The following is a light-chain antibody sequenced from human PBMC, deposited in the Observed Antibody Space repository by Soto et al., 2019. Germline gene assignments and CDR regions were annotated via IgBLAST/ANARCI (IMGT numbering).Light chain of an antibody. CDR3: QQRTDWPT. V-gene: IGKV3-11*01. CDR1: QSVGSY. J-gene: IGKJ2*01. CDR2: DAS. Sequence: EIVLTQSPATLSFSPGERATLSCRASQSVGSYLAWYQQKPGQAPRLLIYDASNKATGIPARFSGSGSGTDFTLTISSLEPEDFAVYYCQQRTDWPTFGQGTKLEIK.